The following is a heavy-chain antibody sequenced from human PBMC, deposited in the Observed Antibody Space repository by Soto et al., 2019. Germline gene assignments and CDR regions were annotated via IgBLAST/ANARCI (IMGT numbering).Heavy chain of an antibody. CDR3: ARGGLAARKGRWFNP. CDR2: IHYSGST. D-gene: IGHD6-6*01. J-gene: IGHJ5*02. Sequence: SETLSLTCTVSGDSISSYYWGWIRQPPGKGLEWIGYIHYSGSTNYNPSLKSRVTISVDTPKNQFSLKVNSMTAADTAVYYCARGGLAARKGRWFNPWGQGTLVTVSS. V-gene: IGHV4-59*01. CDR1: GDSISSYY.